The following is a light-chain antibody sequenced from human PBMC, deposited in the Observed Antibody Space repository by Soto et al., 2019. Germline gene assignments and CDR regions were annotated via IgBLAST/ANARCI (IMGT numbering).Light chain of an antibody. J-gene: IGLJ1*01. CDR1: SSDVGGHDY. CDR3: RSYTDSDTFYV. Sequence: QSALTQPASVSGSPGQSITISCNGTSSDVGGHDYISWYQQYPGKAPRLTIFEVTNRPSGVSSRFSGSKSGNTASLTISGLQAEDEADYYCRSYTDSDTFYVFGSGTKLTVL. CDR2: EVT. V-gene: IGLV2-14*01.